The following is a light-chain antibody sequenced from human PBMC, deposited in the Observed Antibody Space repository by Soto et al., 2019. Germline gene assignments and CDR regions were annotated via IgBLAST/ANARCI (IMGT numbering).Light chain of an antibody. CDR3: SSYTSSSPA. J-gene: IGLJ2*01. V-gene: IGLV2-14*01. CDR2: DVS. Sequence: ALTQPASVSGSPGQSITISCTGTSSDVGGYNYVSWYQQHPGKAPKLMIYDVSNRPSGVSNRFSGSKSGNTASLTISGLQAEDEADYYCSSYTSSSPAFGGGTKLTVL. CDR1: SSDVGGYNY.